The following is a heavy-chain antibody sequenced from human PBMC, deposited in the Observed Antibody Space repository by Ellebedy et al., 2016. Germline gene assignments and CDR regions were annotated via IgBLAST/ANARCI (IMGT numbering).Heavy chain of an antibody. CDR3: ARDTRDGVGNSEAYYDL. V-gene: IGHV1-18*01. D-gene: IGHD3-3*01. CDR2: SNKR. J-gene: IGHJ4*02. CDR1: GYTFLNYG. Sequence: ASVKVSCXASGYTFLNYGINWVRQAPGQGLGWMGGSNKRNHAQKLQGRVTMTTDTSTSTAYMELRSLRFDDTAVYYCARDTRDGVGNSEAYYDLWGQGTLVTVS.